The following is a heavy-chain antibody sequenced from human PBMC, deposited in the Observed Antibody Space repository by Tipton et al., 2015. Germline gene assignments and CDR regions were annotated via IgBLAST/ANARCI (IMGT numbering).Heavy chain of an antibody. Sequence: TLSLTCTVSGGSIRSSSYYWGWIRQPPGKGLEWIGSIYFSGSTYYSPSLKSRVTISIDRFKNQFSLKLSSVTAADTAVYYCACQDYDSLTRDYQTVDYWGRGALVTVSS. V-gene: IGHV4-39*01. J-gene: IGHJ4*01. CDR3: ACQDYDSLTRDYQTVDY. CDR2: IYFSGST. CDR1: GGSIRSSSYY. D-gene: IGHD3-9*01.